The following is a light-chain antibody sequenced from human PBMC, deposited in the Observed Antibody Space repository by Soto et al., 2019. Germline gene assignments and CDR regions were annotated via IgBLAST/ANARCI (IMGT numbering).Light chain of an antibody. V-gene: IGKV1-39*01. J-gene: IGKJ4*01. Sequence: DIQMTQSPSSLSASVGDRVSITCLASQSISSYLHWYQQKPGKAPKLPIYAASSLQRGVRSRFSGSGSGTDFPLTISSQQPEDFATYYCQPSYSTLRLTFGGGTKVEIK. CDR2: AAS. CDR1: QSISSY. CDR3: QPSYSTLRLT.